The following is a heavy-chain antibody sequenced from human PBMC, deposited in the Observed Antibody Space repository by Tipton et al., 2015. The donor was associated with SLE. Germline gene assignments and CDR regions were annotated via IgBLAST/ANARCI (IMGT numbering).Heavy chain of an antibody. J-gene: IGHJ4*02. V-gene: IGHV5-51*01. CDR1: GYSFISYW. CDR3: ARHRQGDFDY. D-gene: IGHD3-16*01. Sequence: QLVQSGAEVKKPGESLKISCKGSGYSFISYWIGWVRQMPGKGLEWMGVVYTGDSDPRYSPSFEGQVTISADKSPNTAYLQWSSLKASDTAMYYCARHRQGDFDYWGQGTLVTVSS. CDR2: VYTGDSDP.